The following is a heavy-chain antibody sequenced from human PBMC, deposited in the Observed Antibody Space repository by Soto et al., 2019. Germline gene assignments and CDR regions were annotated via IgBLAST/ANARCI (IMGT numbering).Heavy chain of an antibody. V-gene: IGHV3-66*01. CDR3: ARCGGGSCKYYYYMDV. CDR2: IYSGGST. CDR1: GFNVSSNY. J-gene: IGHJ6*03. Sequence: AGGSLRLSCAASGFNVSSNYMSWVRQAPGKGLEWVSVIYSGGSTYYADSVKGRFTISRDNSKNTLYLQMNSLRAEDTAVYYCARCGGGSCKYYYYMDVWGKGTTVTVSS. D-gene: IGHD2-15*01.